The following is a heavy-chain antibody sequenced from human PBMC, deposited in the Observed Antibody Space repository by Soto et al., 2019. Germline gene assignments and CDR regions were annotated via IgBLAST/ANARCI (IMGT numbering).Heavy chain of an antibody. D-gene: IGHD2-15*01. Sequence: ASVKVSCKASGYTFYSHSISWVRQAPGQGLEWMGRISADNGSTSYAQKFQGRLTMTRDTSTSTVYMELSSLRSEDTAVYYCARVYCSGGGCYGIDYWG. CDR1: GYTFYSHS. J-gene: IGHJ4*01. CDR2: ISADNGST. V-gene: IGHV1-18*01. CDR3: ARVYCSGGGCYGIDY.